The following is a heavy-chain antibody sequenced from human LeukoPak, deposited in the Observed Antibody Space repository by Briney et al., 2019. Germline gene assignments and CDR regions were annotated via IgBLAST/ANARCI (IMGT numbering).Heavy chain of an antibody. Sequence: SETLSLTCTVSGGSISSYYWSWIRQPPGKGLEWIGYIYYSGSTNYNPSLKSRVTISVDTSRNQFSLNLSSVTAADTAVYYCARAWFGESAYTFDYWGQGTLVTVSS. J-gene: IGHJ4*02. V-gene: IGHV4-59*01. D-gene: IGHD3-10*01. CDR1: GGSISSYY. CDR3: ARAWFGESAYTFDY. CDR2: IYYSGST.